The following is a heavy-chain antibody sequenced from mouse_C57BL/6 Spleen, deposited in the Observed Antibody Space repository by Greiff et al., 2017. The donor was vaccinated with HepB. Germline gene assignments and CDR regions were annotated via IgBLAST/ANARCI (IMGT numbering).Heavy chain of an antibody. CDR2: INPGSGST. J-gene: IGHJ2*01. V-gene: IGHV1-55*01. CDR1: GYTFTSYW. CDR3: KRERGSSGVDY. Sequence: QVQLQQPGAELVKPGASVKMSCKASGYTFTSYWITWVKQRPGQGLEWIGDINPGSGSTNYNEKFKSKATLTVDTSSSTAYMQLSSLTSEDAAVYYCKRERGSSGVDYWGQGTTLTVSS. D-gene: IGHD1-1*01.